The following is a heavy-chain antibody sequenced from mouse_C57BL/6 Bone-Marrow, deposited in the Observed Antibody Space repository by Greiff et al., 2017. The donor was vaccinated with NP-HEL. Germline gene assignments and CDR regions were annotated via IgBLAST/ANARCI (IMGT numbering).Heavy chain of an antibody. J-gene: IGHJ1*03. CDR2: IDPSDSYT. CDR3: ARGDITTVAPSYWYFDV. CDR1: GYTFTSYW. V-gene: IGHV1-50*01. Sequence: VQRVESGAELVKPGASVKLSCKASGYTFTSYWMQWVKQRPGQGLEWIGEIDPSDSYTNYNQKFKGKATLTVDTSSSTAYMQRSSLTSEDSAVYYCARGDITTVAPSYWYFDVWGTGTTVTVSS. D-gene: IGHD1-1*01.